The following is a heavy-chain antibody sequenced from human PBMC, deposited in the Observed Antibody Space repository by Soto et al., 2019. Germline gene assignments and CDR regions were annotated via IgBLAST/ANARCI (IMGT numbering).Heavy chain of an antibody. CDR3: ARAYEGDYFDY. CDR2: RSYDGSNK. Sequence: QVQLVESGGGVVQPGRSLRLSCAASGFTFSSYAMHWVRQAPGKGLEWVAVRSYDGSNKYYADSVKGRFTISRDNSKNSLYLQMNSLRAEDTAVYYCARAYEGDYFDYGGQGTLVTVCS. CDR1: GFTFSSYA. D-gene: IGHD3-16*01. J-gene: IGHJ4*02. V-gene: IGHV3-30-3*01.